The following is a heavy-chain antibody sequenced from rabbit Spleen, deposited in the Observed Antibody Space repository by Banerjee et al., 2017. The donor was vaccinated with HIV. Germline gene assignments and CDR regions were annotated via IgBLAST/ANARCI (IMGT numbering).Heavy chain of an antibody. CDR2: IAGSSSDFT. CDR1: GFSFSNKAV. V-gene: IGHV1S45*01. Sequence: QEQLVESGGGLVKPEGSLKLSCTASGFSFSNKAVMCWVRQAPGKGLEWISCIAGSSSDFTYSATWAKGRFTCSKTSSTTVTLQMTSLTVADTATYFCANYGGNSGYNLWGPGDPGHRL. J-gene: IGHJ4*01. CDR3: ANYGGNSGYNL. D-gene: IGHD1-1*01.